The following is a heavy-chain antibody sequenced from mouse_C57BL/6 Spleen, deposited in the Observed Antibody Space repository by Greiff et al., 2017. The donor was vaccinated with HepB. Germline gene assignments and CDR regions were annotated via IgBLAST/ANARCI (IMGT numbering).Heavy chain of an antibody. CDR2: ISSSGST. J-gene: IGHJ2*01. CDR1: GYSITNSTHW. V-gene: IGHV3-4*01. CDR3: ARGDYYGGAFEY. D-gene: IGHD1-1*01. Sequence: QLQQSGPALVKPSQAVSLTCTVTGYSITNSTHWWNWIRQVSGSKLEWIGYISSSGSTDSNPSRKSRLSITRDTSKNHVFLQVNSVTTEDIARYDCARGDYYGGAFEYWGQGTTLTVSS.